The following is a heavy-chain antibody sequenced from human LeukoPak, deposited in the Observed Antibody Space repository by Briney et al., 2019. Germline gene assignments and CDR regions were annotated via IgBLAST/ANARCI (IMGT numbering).Heavy chain of an antibody. CDR2: IYYSGST. V-gene: IGHV4-59*08. CDR1: GGSISSYY. Sequence: PSETLSLTCTVSGGSISSYYWSWIRQPPGKGLEWIGYIYYSGSTNYNPSLKSRVTISVDTSKNQFSLKLSSVTAADTAVYYCARLKSKGLYCSGGSCSFDYWGQGTLVTVSS. D-gene: IGHD2-15*01. CDR3: ARLKSKGLYCSGGSCSFDY. J-gene: IGHJ4*02.